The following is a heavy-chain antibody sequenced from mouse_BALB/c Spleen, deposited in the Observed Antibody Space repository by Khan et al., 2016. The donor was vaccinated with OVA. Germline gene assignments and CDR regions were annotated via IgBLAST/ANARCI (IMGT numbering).Heavy chain of an antibody. Sequence: EVELVESGGGLVQPGGSLKLSCATSGFTFSDYYMYWFRQTPEKRLKWVAYISNGGGNTYYPDTVKGRFTISRDNAKNTLYLQMSRLRSEDSALYYCARHVYGKVDAMDYWGQGTSVTVSS. D-gene: IGHD2-10*02. CDR2: ISNGGGNT. V-gene: IGHV5-12*02. J-gene: IGHJ4*01. CDR3: ARHVYGKVDAMDY. CDR1: GFTFSDYY.